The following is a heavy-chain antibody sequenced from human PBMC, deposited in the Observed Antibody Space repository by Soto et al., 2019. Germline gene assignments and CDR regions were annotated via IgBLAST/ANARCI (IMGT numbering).Heavy chain of an antibody. CDR1: GGSISSGGYS. CDR3: ATGGSYYYWTGYQCDYFDY. CDR2: IYHSGST. Sequence: SETLSLTCAVSGGSISSGGYSWSWIRQPPGKGLEWIGYIYHSGSTYYNPSLKSRVTISVDRSKNQFSLKLSSVTAADTAMYYCATGGSYYYWTGYQCDYFDYWGQGTLVTVSS. V-gene: IGHV4-30-2*01. J-gene: IGHJ4*02. D-gene: IGHD3-3*01.